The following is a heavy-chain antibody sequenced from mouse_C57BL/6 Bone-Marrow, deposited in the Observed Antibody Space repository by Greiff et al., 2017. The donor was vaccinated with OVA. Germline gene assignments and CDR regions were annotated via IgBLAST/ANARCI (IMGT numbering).Heavy chain of an antibody. Sequence: EVQLQQSGPELVMPGASVKISCKASGYTFTDYYMNWVKQSHGKSLEWIGDINPNNGGTSYNQKFKGKATLTVDKSYSTADMELRSLTFEDSAVYYCARGYYGSSCDYFDYWGQGTTLTVSS. V-gene: IGHV1-26*01. J-gene: IGHJ2*01. CDR2: INPNNGGT. CDR3: ARGYYGSSCDYFDY. CDR1: GYTFTDYY. D-gene: IGHD1-1*01.